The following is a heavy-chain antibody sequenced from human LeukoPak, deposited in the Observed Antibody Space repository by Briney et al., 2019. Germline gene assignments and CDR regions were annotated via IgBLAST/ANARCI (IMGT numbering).Heavy chain of an antibody. D-gene: IGHD2-21*02. CDR1: GYSFTSYW. Sequence: GESLKISCKGSGYSFTSYWIGWVRQMPGKGLEWMGIIYPGDSDTRYSPSFQGQVTISADKSISTAYLQWSSLKASDTAMYYCARSLNSGGDSEGPDYWGQGTLVTVSS. CDR2: IYPGDSDT. CDR3: ARSLNSGGDSEGPDY. J-gene: IGHJ4*02. V-gene: IGHV5-51*01.